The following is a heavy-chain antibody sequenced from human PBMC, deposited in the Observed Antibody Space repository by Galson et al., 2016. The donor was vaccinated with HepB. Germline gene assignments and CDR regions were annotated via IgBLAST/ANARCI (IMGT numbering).Heavy chain of an antibody. CDR2: IFWDDDK. CDR1: GLSLSTTGVR. Sequence: PALVKPTQTLTLTCSLSGLSLSTTGVRVGWIRQAPGKALEWLTLIFWDDDKRYNPSLKSRLTIAKDTSKNQVVLRMANVDPVDTATYYCAHFYYGMDVWGQGTTVTVSS. V-gene: IGHV2-5*02. CDR3: AHFYYGMDV. J-gene: IGHJ6*02.